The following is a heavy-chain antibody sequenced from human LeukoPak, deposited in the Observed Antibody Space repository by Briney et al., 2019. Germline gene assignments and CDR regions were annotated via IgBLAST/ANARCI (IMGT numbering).Heavy chain of an antibody. Sequence: ASAKVSCTASGGTFSSYAISWVRQAPGQGLEWMGGIIPIFGTANYAEKFQGRVTITADESTSTAYMELSSLRSEDSAIYYCATSHHVYNSRHFDYWGQGTLVTVSS. D-gene: IGHD5-24*01. V-gene: IGHV1-69*13. CDR3: ATSHHVYNSRHFDY. CDR1: GGTFSSYA. J-gene: IGHJ4*02. CDR2: IIPIFGTA.